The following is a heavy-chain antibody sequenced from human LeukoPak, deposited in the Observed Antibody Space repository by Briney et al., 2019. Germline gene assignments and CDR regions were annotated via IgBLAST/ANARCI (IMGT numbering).Heavy chain of an antibody. D-gene: IGHD5-18*01. V-gene: IGHV1-8*01. CDR3: ARGYRYGYIYYYYGMDV. CDR2: MNPTSGNT. Sequence: ASVRVSCKASGYTFTSYDINWVRQATGQRLEWMGWMNPTSGNTGYAQKFQGRVTMTRNTSISTAYMELSSLRSEDTAVYYCARGYRYGYIYYYYGMDVWGQGTTVTVSS. J-gene: IGHJ6*02. CDR1: GYTFTSYD.